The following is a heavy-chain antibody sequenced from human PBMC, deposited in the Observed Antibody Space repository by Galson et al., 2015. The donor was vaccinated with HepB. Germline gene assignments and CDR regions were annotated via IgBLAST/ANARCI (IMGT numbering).Heavy chain of an antibody. CDR1: GGSISSYY. J-gene: IGHJ4*02. Sequence: SETLSLTCTVSGGSISSYYWSWIRQPAGKGLEWIGRIYTSGSTNYNPSLKSRVTMSVDTSKNQFSLKLSSVTAADTAVYYCAREEGSSGWYISWFDYWGQGTLVTVSS. D-gene: IGHD6-19*01. CDR3: AREEGSSGWYISWFDY. V-gene: IGHV4-4*07. CDR2: IYTSGST.